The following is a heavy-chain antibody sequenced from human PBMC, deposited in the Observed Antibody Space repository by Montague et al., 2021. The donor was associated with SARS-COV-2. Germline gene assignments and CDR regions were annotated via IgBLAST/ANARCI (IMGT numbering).Heavy chain of an antibody. CDR3: ATTIYDSGWGTGSEFDY. J-gene: IGHJ4*03. V-gene: IGHV2-70*01. D-gene: IGHD3-16*01. CDR2: IDWDDDK. Sequence: PALVKPTQTLTLTCTFSGFSLSTSGMCVSWIRQPPGKALEWLALIDWDDDKYYSTSLKTRLTISKDTSKNQVVLTMTNMDPVDTATYYCATTIYDSGWGTGSEFDYWGQGTLATVSS. CDR1: GFSLSTSGMC.